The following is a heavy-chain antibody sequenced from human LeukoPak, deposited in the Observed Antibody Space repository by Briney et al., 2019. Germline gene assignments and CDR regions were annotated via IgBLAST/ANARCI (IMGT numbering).Heavy chain of an antibody. CDR3: ARVGDYGDYVYLDY. J-gene: IGHJ4*02. D-gene: IGHD4-17*01. CDR1: GYTFTSYD. Sequence: ASVKVSCKASGYTFTSYDINWVRQATGQGLEWMGWMNPNSGNTGYAQKFQGRVTMTRNTSIGTAYMELSSLRSEDTAVYYCARVGDYGDYVYLDYWGQGTLVTVSS. V-gene: IGHV1-8*01. CDR2: MNPNSGNT.